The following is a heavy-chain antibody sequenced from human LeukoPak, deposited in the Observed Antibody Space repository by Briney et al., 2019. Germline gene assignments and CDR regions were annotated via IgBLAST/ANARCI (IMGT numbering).Heavy chain of an antibody. D-gene: IGHD6-13*01. Sequence: SETLSLTCTVSGGSISSYYWSWIRQPAGKGLEWIGRIYTSGSTNYNPSLKSRVTMSVDTSKNQFSLKLSSVTAADTAVYYCARGVAAAGTDIYYFDYWGQGTLVTVSS. CDR1: GGSISSYY. CDR3: ARGVAAAGTDIYYFDY. V-gene: IGHV4-4*07. CDR2: IYTSGST. J-gene: IGHJ4*02.